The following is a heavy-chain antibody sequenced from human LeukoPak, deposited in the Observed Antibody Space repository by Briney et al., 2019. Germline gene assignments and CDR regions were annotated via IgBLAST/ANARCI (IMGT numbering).Heavy chain of an antibody. V-gene: IGHV4-30-4*08. CDR1: GGSISSGDYY. CDR2: IYYSGST. Sequence: PSQTLSLTCTVSGGSISSGDYYWSWIRQPPGKGLEWIGYIYYSGSTYYNPSLKSRVTISVDTSKNRFSLKLSSVTAADTAVYYCARSSADYDFWSGYPLLFDYWGQGTLVTVSS. CDR3: ARSSADYDFWSGYPLLFDY. D-gene: IGHD3-3*01. J-gene: IGHJ4*02.